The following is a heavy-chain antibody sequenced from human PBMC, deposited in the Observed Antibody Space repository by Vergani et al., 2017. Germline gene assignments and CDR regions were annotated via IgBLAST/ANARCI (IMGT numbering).Heavy chain of an antibody. J-gene: IGHJ4*02. CDR1: GESIRSGSHY. D-gene: IGHD2-15*01. CDR3: ARSRPYCTSGSCPAI. Sequence: QVKLQESGPGLLKPSQTLSLTCTVSGESIRSGSHYWSWIRQPAGKGPEWIGRIHTGGSTDINPSFKSRVSISVDTSKSQFSLKLNSVTVADTAVYYCARSRPYCTSGSCPAIWGQGTLVTVSS. V-gene: IGHV4-61*02. CDR2: IHTGGST.